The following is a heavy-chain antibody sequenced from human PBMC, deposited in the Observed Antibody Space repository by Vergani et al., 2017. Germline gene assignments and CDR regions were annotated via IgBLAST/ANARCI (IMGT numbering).Heavy chain of an antibody. Sequence: QLQLQESGPGLVKPSETLSLTCTVSGGSISSSSYYWGWIRQPPGKGLEWIGSMYYSGSTYYNPSLRSRVTISVDTSKNQFSLKVSSVTAADTAVYYCARVGSGWELVFDYWGQGTLVTVSS. CDR3: ARVGSGWELVFDY. CDR2: MYYSGST. J-gene: IGHJ4*02. V-gene: IGHV4-39*01. D-gene: IGHD1-26*01. CDR1: GGSISSSSYY.